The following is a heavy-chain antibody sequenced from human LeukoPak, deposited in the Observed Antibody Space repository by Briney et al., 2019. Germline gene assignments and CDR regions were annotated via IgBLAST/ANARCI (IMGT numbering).Heavy chain of an antibody. V-gene: IGHV3-48*01. CDR1: GFSFSTYS. Sequence: PGGSLRLSCTASGFSFSTYSMNWVRQAPGKGLEWVSYIVGSSSNIYYADSVKGRFTISRDNSKNTLYLQMNSLRAEDTAVYYCAKDPGVVIRGGDAFDIWGQGTMVTVSS. D-gene: IGHD3-3*01. CDR3: AKDPGVVIRGGDAFDI. J-gene: IGHJ3*02. CDR2: IVGSSSNI.